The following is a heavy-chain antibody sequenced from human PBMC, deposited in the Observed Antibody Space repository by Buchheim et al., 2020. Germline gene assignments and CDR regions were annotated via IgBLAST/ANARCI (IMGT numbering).Heavy chain of an antibody. Sequence: EVQLLESGGNLVQPGGSLRLSCATSGFTFRTNTMNWVRQAPGKGLEWVSSISGSGDNTYYADSVKGRFTISRANLKNTLYLPMNSLRAEDTAVYYCAKMAGGWLQYFDYWGQGTL. V-gene: IGHV3-23*01. CDR1: GFTFRTNT. CDR3: AKMAGGWLQYFDY. CDR2: ISGSGDNT. J-gene: IGHJ4*02. D-gene: IGHD5-24*01.